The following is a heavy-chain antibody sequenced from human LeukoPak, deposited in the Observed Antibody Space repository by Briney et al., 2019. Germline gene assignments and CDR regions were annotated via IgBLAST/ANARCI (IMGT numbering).Heavy chain of an antibody. CDR3: ARDQYYDSSGYYPLGL. V-gene: IGHV4-34*01. Sequence: SETLSLTCAVYGGSFSGYYWTWIRQPPGKGLEWIGEIHHSGTTNYNPSLKSRVTISVDTSKNQFSLKLNSVTAADTAVYYCARDQYYDSSGYYPLGLWGQGTLVAVSS. D-gene: IGHD3-22*01. CDR1: GGSFSGYY. CDR2: IHHSGTT. J-gene: IGHJ4*02.